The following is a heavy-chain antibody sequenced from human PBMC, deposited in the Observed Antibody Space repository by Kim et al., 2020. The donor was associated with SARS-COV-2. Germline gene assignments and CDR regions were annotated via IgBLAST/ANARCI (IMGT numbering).Heavy chain of an antibody. CDR3: ARDRWPYNWFDP. J-gene: IGHJ5*02. D-gene: IGHD2-15*01. V-gene: IGHV3-48*04. Sequence: YYADSVKGRFTISRHNAKNSLYLQMNSLGAEDTAVYYCARDRWPYNWFDPWGQGTLVTVSS.